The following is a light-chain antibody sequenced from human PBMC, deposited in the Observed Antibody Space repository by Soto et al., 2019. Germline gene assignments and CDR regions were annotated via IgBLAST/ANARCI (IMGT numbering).Light chain of an antibody. CDR2: RAS. CDR1: QSISSW. J-gene: IGKJ1*01. CDR3: QLYNTYSGT. V-gene: IGKV1-5*03. Sequence: DIQMTQSPSTLSASFGDTVTITCRASQSISSWLAWYQQKPGKAPKLLIYRASTLQSGVPSRFRASGSGTEFILTISSLQPDDFETYYCQLYNTYSGTFGQGTKVDIK.